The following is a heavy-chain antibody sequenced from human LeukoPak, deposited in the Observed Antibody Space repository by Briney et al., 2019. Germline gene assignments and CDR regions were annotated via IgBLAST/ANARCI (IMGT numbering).Heavy chain of an antibody. D-gene: IGHD2-15*01. CDR3: AKSGLCVDHTCYFGALYYYYYMDV. Sequence: GGSLRLSCAASGFTFDTSALSWVRPAPGRGLEWVSSIRGSGGLAYHADSVKGRFTISRDESKNTLYLQMNSLRDEDTATYYCAKSGLCVDHTCYFGALYYYYYMDVWGKGTTVTVSS. J-gene: IGHJ6*03. CDR1: GFTFDTSA. CDR2: IRGSGGLA. V-gene: IGHV3-23*01.